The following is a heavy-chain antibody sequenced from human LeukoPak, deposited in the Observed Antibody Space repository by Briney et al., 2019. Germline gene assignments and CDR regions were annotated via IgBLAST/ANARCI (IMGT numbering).Heavy chain of an antibody. CDR3: ASGPRVRFGELY. CDR1: GFTFSSYA. CDR2: ISDGGSNE. J-gene: IGHJ4*02. Sequence: GRSLRLSCADSGFTFSSYAMHWVRQAPGKGLEWVAVISDGGSNEYYADSVKGRFTISRDNAKNSLYLQMNSLRAEDTAVYYCASGPRVRFGELYWGQGTLVTVSS. V-gene: IGHV3-30-3*01. D-gene: IGHD3-10*01.